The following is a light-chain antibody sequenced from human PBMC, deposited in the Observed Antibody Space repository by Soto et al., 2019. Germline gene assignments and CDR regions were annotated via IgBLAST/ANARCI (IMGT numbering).Light chain of an antibody. CDR1: QSVSSN. J-gene: IGKJ1*01. Sequence: EIVMTQSPATLSVSPGDRATLSCRACQSVSSNLAWYQQKPGQPPRLLIYGASTRATGIPARFSGSGSVTEFTLTISSLQSEDFAIYYCQQYDYWPVTFGQGT. CDR3: QQYDYWPVT. V-gene: IGKV3-15*01. CDR2: GAS.